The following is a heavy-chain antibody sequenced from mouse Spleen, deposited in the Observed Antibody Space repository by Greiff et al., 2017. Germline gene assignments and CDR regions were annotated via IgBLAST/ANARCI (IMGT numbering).Heavy chain of an antibody. Sequence: QVQLQQSGAELARPGASVKLSCKASGYTFTSYGISWVKQRTGQGLEWIGEIYPRSGNTYYNEKFKGKATLTADKSSSTAYMELRSLTSEDSAVYFCAVRLLPHWYFDVWGAGTTVTVSS. D-gene: IGHD2-3*01. CDR2: IYPRSGNT. V-gene: IGHV1-81*01. J-gene: IGHJ1*01. CDR1: GYTFTSYG. CDR3: AVRLLPHWYFDV.